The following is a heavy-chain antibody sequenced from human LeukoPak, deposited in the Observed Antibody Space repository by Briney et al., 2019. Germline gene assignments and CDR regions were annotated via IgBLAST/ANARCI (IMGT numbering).Heavy chain of an antibody. CDR1: GFPFSTYW. D-gene: IGHD2-2*01. CDR2: ISYDGSNK. CDR3: ARVMGRYCSSTSCYVDY. V-gene: IGHV3-30*03. J-gene: IGHJ4*02. Sequence: GGSLRLSCAASGFPFSTYWMSWVRQAPGKGLEWVAVISYDGSNKYYADSVKGRFTISRDNSKNTLYLQMNSLRAEDTAVYYCARVMGRYCSSTSCYVDYWGQGTLVTVSS.